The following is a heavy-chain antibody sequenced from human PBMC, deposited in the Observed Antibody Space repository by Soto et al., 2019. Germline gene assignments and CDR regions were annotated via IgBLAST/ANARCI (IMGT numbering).Heavy chain of an antibody. CDR1: GGTFSSYA. V-gene: IGHV1-69*13. CDR3: ARKWRERLQYNYGMDV. D-gene: IGHD4-4*01. Sequence: GASVKVSCKASGGTFSSYAISWVRQAPGQGLEWMGGIIPIFGTANYAQKFQGRVTITADESTSTAYMELSSLRSEDTAVYYCARKWRERLQYNYGMDVWGQGTTVTVSS. CDR2: IIPIFGTA. J-gene: IGHJ6*02.